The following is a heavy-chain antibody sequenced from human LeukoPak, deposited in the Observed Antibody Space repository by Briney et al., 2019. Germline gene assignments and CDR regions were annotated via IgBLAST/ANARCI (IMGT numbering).Heavy chain of an antibody. CDR3: ARSRRWIAAAGTGYYFDY. CDR2: IWYDGSNK. J-gene: IGHJ4*02. V-gene: IGHV3-33*01. CDR1: GFTFSSYG. Sequence: SGGSLRLSRAASGFTFSSYGMHWVRQAPGKGLEWVAVIWYDGSNKYYADSVKGRFTISRDNSKNTLYLQMNSLRAEDTAVYYCARSRRWIAAAGTGYYFDYWGQGTLVTVSS. D-gene: IGHD6-13*01.